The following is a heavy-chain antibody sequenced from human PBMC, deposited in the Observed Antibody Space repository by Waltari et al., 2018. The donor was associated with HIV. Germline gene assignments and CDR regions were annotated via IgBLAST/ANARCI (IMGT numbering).Heavy chain of an antibody. Sequence: QVQLVQSGSELKKPGASVKVSCKASGYIFTKYAMNWVRQAPGQGLEWMGWINTITGNPTYAQGFTGRFVVSLDTSVSTAYLLISSLKPEDTAVYYCAKLGNYNWLDPWGQGTLVTVSS. CDR3: AKLGNYNWLDP. V-gene: IGHV7-4-1*02. J-gene: IGHJ5*02. D-gene: IGHD7-27*01. CDR2: INTITGNP. CDR1: GYIFTKYA.